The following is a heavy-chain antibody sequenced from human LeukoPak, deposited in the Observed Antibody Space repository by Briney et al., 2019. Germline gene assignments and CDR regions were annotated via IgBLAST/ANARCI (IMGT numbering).Heavy chain of an antibody. D-gene: IGHD3-3*01. J-gene: IGHJ5*02. Sequence: ASVKVSCKASGYTFTGYYMHWVRQAPGQGLEWMGRINPNSGGTNYAQKFQGRVTMTRDTSISTAYMELSRLRSDNTAVYYCARDRSVVFWSGEPYNWFDPWGQGTLVTVSS. V-gene: IGHV1-2*06. CDR1: GYTFTGYY. CDR3: ARDRSVVFWSGEPYNWFDP. CDR2: INPNSGGT.